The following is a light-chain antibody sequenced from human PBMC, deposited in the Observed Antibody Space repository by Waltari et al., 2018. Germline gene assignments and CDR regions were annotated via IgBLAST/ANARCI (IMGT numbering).Light chain of an antibody. CDR1: QGITKW. V-gene: IGKV1-12*01. Sequence: DIQMTQSPSSVSASVGDKVTFTCRASQGITKWLAWYQQKPGIAPKLLISGASTLHAGVSPRFSGSGSGTEFTLTISDLQPEDVAIYYCQQANSFPITFGPGTRVDLK. CDR2: GAS. CDR3: QQANSFPIT. J-gene: IGKJ3*01.